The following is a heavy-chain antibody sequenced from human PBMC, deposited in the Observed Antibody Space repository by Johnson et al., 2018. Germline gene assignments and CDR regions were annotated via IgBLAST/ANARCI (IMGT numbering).Heavy chain of an antibody. J-gene: IGHJ3*02. CDR1: GFTFSSYW. CDR2: INSDGSST. D-gene: IGHD5-24*01. CDR3: ARGRDGYNRGDDAFDI. Sequence: VQLVQSGGGLVQPGGSLRLSCAASGFTFSSYWMHWVRQAPGKGLVWVSRINSDGSSTSYADSVKGRFTISRDNAKNTLYLQMNSLGAEDTAVYYCARGRDGYNRGDDAFDIWGQGTMVTVSS. V-gene: IGHV3-74*02.